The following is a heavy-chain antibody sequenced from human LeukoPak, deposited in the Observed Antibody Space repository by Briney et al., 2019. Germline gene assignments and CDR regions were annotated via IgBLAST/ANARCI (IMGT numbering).Heavy chain of an antibody. Sequence: GKSLKLSCAASGFTFSGYPIHWVRQAPGKGLEWVAVISYDGSNKYYADSVKGRFTISRDNSKKTLYLQMNSLRAEDTAVYYCARAPGLRGNYYGSGSHSLGFDYWGQGTLVTVSS. J-gene: IGHJ4*02. D-gene: IGHD3-10*01. CDR1: GFTFSGYP. V-gene: IGHV3-30-3*01. CDR2: ISYDGSNK. CDR3: ARAPGLRGNYYGSGSHSLGFDY.